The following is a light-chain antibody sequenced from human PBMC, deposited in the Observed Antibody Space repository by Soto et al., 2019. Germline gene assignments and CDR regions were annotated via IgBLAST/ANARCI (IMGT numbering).Light chain of an antibody. CDR1: SGHSNYA. Sequence: QSVLTQSPSASASLGASVKLTCTLSSGHSNYAIAWHQQQPEKGPRFLMKLNSDGSHSKGDGIPDRFSGSSSGAERYLTISSLQPEDEADYYSQTWGTGIRVFGGGTKLTVL. CDR3: QTWGTGIRV. J-gene: IGLJ3*02. CDR2: LNSDGSH. V-gene: IGLV4-69*01.